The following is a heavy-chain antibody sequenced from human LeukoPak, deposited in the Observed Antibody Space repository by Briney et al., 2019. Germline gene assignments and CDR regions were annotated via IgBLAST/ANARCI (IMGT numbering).Heavy chain of an antibody. CDR1: GYTFTSYA. J-gene: IGHJ4*02. CDR2: INAGNGNT. Sequence: ASVKVSCKASGYTFTSYAMHWVRQAPGQRLEWMGWINAGNGNTKYSQKFQGRVTITRDTSASTAYMDLSSLRSEDTAVYYCATGRPGVAIPYYFDYWGRGTLVTV. D-gene: IGHD2-21*01. CDR3: ATGRPGVAIPYYFDY. V-gene: IGHV1-3*01.